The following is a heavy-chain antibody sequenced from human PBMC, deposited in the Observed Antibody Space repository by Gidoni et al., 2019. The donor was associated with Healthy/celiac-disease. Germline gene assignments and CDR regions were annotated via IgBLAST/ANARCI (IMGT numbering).Heavy chain of an antibody. Sequence: QLQLQESGPGLVKPSETLSLTCTVSGGSSSSSSYYWGWIRPPPGKGLEWIGSIYYSGRTYYNPSLKSRVTISVDTSNNQFSLKLSSVTAADTAVYYCARGGGYDWDFDYWGQGTLVTVSS. V-gene: IGHV4-39*01. J-gene: IGHJ4*02. CDR3: ARGGGYDWDFDY. D-gene: IGHD5-12*01. CDR1: GGSSSSSSYY. CDR2: IYYSGRT.